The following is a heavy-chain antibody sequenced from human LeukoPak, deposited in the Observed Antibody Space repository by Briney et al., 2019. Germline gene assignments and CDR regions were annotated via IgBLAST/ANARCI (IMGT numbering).Heavy chain of an antibody. Sequence: PGGSLRLSCVDSGLSLSTSGINWVRQAPGKGLEWVSSISSSSSYIYYADSVKGRFTISRDNAKNSLYLQMNSLRAEDTAVYYCARGTTVTWSWGQGTLVTVSS. V-gene: IGHV3-21*01. CDR1: GLSLSTSG. J-gene: IGHJ4*02. D-gene: IGHD4-17*01. CDR2: ISSSSSYI. CDR3: ARGTTVTWS.